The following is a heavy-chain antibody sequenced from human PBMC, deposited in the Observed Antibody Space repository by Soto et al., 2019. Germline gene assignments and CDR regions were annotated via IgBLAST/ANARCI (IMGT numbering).Heavy chain of an antibody. J-gene: IGHJ4*02. CDR1: GYTFTNYY. CDR3: AREPNESYSFDY. CDR2: IRPNGGRA. Sequence: QVQLVQSGAEVKKPGASVKVSCKASGYTFTNYYLHWVRQPAGQGLEWLGIIRPNGGRADYPPRFRGRVAMTKDTSTSTVYMELTSLRSEDTAVYFCAREPNESYSFDYWGQGTLVTVSS. V-gene: IGHV1-46*01.